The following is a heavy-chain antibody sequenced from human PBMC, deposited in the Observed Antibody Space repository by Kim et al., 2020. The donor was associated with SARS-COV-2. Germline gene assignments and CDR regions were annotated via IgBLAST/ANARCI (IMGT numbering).Heavy chain of an antibody. CDR1: GGSISSSSYY. CDR3: ARHLVDYLSPMTS. V-gene: IGHV4-39*01. Sequence: SETLSLTCTVSGGSISSSSYYWGWIRQPPGKGLEWIGNMYYSGSSYYNPSLKSRVTISVDTSKNQFSLKLISVTAADTAVYYCARHLVDYLSPMTSWGQGTLVTVSS. CDR2: MYYSGSS. D-gene: IGHD4-17*01. J-gene: IGHJ4*02.